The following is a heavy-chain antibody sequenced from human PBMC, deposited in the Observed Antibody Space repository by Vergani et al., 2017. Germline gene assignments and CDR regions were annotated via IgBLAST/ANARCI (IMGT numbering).Heavy chain of an antibody. CDR1: GGTFSSYT. CDR2: IIPILGIA. V-gene: IGHV1-69*09. D-gene: IGHD3-10*01. J-gene: IGHJ6*02. Sequence: QVQLVQSGAEVKKPGSSVKVSCKASGGTFSSYTISWVRQAPGQGLEWMGRIIPILGIANYAQKFQGRVTITADKSTSTAYMELGSLRSEDSAVYYCARDASESEEYGSGSFRVDYYYGMDVWGQGTTVTVSS. CDR3: ARDASESEEYGSGSFRVDYYYGMDV.